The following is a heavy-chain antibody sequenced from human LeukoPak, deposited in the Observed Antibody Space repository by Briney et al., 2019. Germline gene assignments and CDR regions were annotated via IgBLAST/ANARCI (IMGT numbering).Heavy chain of an antibody. Sequence: PSETLSLTCAVYGGSFSGYYWSWIRQPPGKGLEWIGEINHSGSTNYNPSLKSRVTISVDTSKNQFSLKLSSVTAADTAVYYCARQYFDWLYYFDYWGQGTLVTVSS. CDR1: GGSFSGYY. CDR3: ARQYFDWLYYFDY. J-gene: IGHJ4*02. D-gene: IGHD3-9*01. CDR2: INHSGST. V-gene: IGHV4-34*01.